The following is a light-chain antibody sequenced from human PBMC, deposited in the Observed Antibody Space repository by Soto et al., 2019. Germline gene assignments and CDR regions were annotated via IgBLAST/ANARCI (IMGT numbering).Light chain of an antibody. CDR3: QQYGTSPPGT. J-gene: IGKJ1*01. V-gene: IGKV3-20*01. Sequence: KQPPATLSVSPGERATLSCRASQSVSSSYLAWYQQKPGQAPRLLIYGASSRATGIPDRFSGSGSETDFTLTISRLEPEDFAVYYCQQYGTSPPGTLGQGTNVDIK. CDR1: QSVSSSY. CDR2: GAS.